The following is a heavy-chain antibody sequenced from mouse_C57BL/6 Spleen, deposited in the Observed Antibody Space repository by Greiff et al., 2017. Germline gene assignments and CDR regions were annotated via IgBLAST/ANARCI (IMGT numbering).Heavy chain of an antibody. V-gene: IGHV1-52*01. CDR3: ASRDEDYAMDY. D-gene: IGHD3-3*01. CDR2: IDPSDSDT. CDR1: GYTFTSYW. Sequence: VQLQQPGAELVKPGSSVQLSCKASGYTFTSYWMHWVKQRPIQGLDWIGNIDPSDSDTHYNQKFKGKATLTVDKSSSTASMQLSSLTSEDSSVYDCASRDEDYAMDYWGQGASVTVSS. J-gene: IGHJ4*01.